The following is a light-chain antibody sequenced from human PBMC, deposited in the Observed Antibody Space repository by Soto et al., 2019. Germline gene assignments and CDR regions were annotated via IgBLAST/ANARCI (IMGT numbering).Light chain of an antibody. V-gene: IGKV1-39*01. CDR1: QSISSY. CDR3: QQIYSTPWT. J-gene: IGKJ1*01. CDR2: AAS. Sequence: DIQMTQSPSSLSASVGDRVTITCRASQSISSYLNWYQQKPGKAPKLLIYAASNLQSGVPSRFSGSGSGTDFTLTISSLQPEDFATYYCQQIYSTPWTFGQGTKVEIK.